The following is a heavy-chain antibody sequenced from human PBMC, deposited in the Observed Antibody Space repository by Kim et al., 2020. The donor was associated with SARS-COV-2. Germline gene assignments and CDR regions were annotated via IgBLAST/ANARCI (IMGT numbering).Heavy chain of an antibody. J-gene: IGHJ5*02. CDR3: ARDRCSGGSCYSP. CDR2: INAGNGNT. D-gene: IGHD2-15*01. CDR1: GYTFTSYA. V-gene: IGHV1-3*01. Sequence: ASVKVSCKASGYTFTSYAMHWVRQAPGQRLEWMGWINAGNGNTKYSQKFQGRVTITRDTSASTAYMELSSLRSEDTAVYYCARDRCSGGSCYSPWGQGTLVTVSS.